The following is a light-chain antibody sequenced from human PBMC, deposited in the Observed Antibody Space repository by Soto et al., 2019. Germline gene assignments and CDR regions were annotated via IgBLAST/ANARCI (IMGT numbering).Light chain of an antibody. V-gene: IGKV1-33*01. CDR1: QDINKN. CDR2: DAS. J-gene: IGKJ5*01. CDR3: QQYESLPLT. Sequence: DIQMTQSASSLSASVGARVTITCQASQDINKNLIWYQQTPGKAPKILSYDASDLETGVPSRFSGSGSGTGFTFTISSLQPEDFETYYCQQYESLPLTFGQGTRLEIK.